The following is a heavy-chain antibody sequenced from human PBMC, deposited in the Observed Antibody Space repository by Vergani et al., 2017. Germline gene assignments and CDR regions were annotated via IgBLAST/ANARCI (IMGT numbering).Heavy chain of an antibody. D-gene: IGHD6-19*01. CDR3: ARVYSSGWYRVDP. J-gene: IGHJ5*02. CDR2: ISYDGSNK. V-gene: IGHV3-30-3*01. CDR1: GFTFSSYA. Sequence: QVQLVESGGGVVQPGRSLRLSCAASGFTFSSYAMHWVRQAPGKGLKWVAVISYDGSNKYYADSVKGRFTISRDNSRNTLYLQMNILRAEDTAVYYCARVYSSGWYRVDPWGQGTLVTVSS.